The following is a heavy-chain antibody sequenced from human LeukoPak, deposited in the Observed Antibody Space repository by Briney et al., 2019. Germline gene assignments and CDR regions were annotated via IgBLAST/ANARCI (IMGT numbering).Heavy chain of an antibody. CDR2: IYYSGST. V-gene: IGHV4-39*07. Sequence: SETLSLTCTVSGGSISSSSYYWGWIRQPPGKGLEWIGSIYYSGSTYYNPSLKSRVTISVDTSKNQFSLKLSSVTAADTAVYYCARERTSQYYYDSSGDDSNYFDYWGQGTLVTVSS. CDR1: GGSISSSSYY. CDR3: ARERTSQYYYDSSGDDSNYFDY. D-gene: IGHD3-22*01. J-gene: IGHJ4*02.